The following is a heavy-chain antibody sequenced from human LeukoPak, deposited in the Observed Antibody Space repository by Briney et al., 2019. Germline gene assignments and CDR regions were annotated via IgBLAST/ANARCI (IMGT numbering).Heavy chain of an antibody. CDR2: IIPIFGTA. Sequence: SVKVSCKASGGTFSSYAISWVRQAPGQGLEWMGGIIPIFGTANYAQKFRGRVTITADESTSTAYMELSSLRSEDTAVYYCARVREMATTSYFDYWGQGTLVTVSS. CDR1: GGTFSSYA. CDR3: ARVREMATTSYFDY. D-gene: IGHD5-24*01. V-gene: IGHV1-69*01. J-gene: IGHJ4*02.